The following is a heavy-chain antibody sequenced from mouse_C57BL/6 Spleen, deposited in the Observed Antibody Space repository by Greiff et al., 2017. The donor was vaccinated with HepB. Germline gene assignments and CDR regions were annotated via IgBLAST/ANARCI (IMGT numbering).Heavy chain of an antibody. CDR2: IYPRDGST. CDR3: AREEIYYCSYYYAMDY. V-gene: IGHV1-85*01. Sequence: VKVVESGPELVKPGASVKLSCKASGYTFTSYDINWVKQRPGQGLEWSGWIYPRDGSTKYNEKFKGKATLTVDTSYSTAYMELHSLTSEDSAVYFCAREEIYYCSYYYAMDYWGQGTSVTVSS. D-gene: IGHD2-1*01. J-gene: IGHJ4*01. CDR1: GYTFTSYD.